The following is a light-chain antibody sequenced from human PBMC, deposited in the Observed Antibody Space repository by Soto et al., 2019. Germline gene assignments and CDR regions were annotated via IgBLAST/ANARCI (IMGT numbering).Light chain of an antibody. Sequence: EIVMTQSPATLSVSPGERATLSCRPSQSVSSNLAWYQQKPGRAPRLLIYSVSTRATDIPARFSGGGSGTEFTLTISSLQSEDFAVYYCQQNNDWPRTFGQGTKVEI. CDR1: QSVSSN. J-gene: IGKJ1*01. CDR2: SVS. CDR3: QQNNDWPRT. V-gene: IGKV3-15*01.